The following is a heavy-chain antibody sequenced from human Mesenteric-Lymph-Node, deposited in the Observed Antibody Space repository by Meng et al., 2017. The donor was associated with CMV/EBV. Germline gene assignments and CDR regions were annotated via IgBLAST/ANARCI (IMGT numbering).Heavy chain of an antibody. CDR2: IGSGGDT. D-gene: IGHD2-15*01. V-gene: IGHV3-13*01. CDR1: GFTLSSYD. J-gene: IGHJ6*02. CDR3: GRKIPASGMDV. Sequence: GESLKISCAASGFTLSSYDIHWVRQATGKGLEWVSGIGSGGDTHYADSVKGRFTISRENAKNSLYLQMNSVRAGDTAVYYCGRKIPASGMDVWGQGTTVTVSS.